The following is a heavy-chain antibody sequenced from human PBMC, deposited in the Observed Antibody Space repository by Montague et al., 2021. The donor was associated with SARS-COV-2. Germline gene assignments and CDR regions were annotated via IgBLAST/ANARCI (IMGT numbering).Heavy chain of an antibody. J-gene: IGHJ4*02. CDR2: IYYSGGI. V-gene: IGHV4-59*11. CDR1: GGSMSDHY. CDR3: ARTRGYDPLFDF. D-gene: IGHD5-12*01. Sequence: SETLSLTCTVSGGSMSDHYWAWIRQPPGKGLEWLAYIYYSGGINSNASLKSRVSMSVDTSKNQFSLKLTSVTAADTAVYYCARTRGYDPLFDFWGQGTLVTVSS.